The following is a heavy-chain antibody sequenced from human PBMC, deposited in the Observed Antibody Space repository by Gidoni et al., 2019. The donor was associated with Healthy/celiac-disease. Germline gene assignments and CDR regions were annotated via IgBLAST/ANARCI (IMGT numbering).Heavy chain of an antibody. CDR2: ISSSSSYI. CDR1: GFTFSSYS. V-gene: IGHV3-21*01. CDR3: ARERGYSGYERGY. Sequence: RLSCAASGFTFSSYSMNWVRQAPGKGLEWVSSISSSSSYIYYADSVKGRFTISRDNAKNSLYLQMNSLRAEDTAVYYCARERGYSGYERGYWGQGTLVTVSS. J-gene: IGHJ4*02. D-gene: IGHD5-12*01.